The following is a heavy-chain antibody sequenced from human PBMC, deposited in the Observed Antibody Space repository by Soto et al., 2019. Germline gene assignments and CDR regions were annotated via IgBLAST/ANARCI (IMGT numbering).Heavy chain of an antibody. V-gene: IGHV4-34*01. CDR3: ARAFNITRGFDP. J-gene: IGHJ5*02. CDR1: GGSFSGYY. Sequence: SETLSPTCAVYGGSFSGYYWSWIRQPPGKGLEWIGEINHSGSTNYNPSLKSRVTISVDTSKNQFSLKLSSVTAADTAVYYCARAFNITRGFDPWGQGTLVTVSS. CDR2: INHSGST.